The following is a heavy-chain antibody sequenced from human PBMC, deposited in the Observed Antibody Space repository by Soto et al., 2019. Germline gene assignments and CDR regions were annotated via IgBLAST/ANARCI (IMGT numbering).Heavy chain of an antibody. J-gene: IGHJ5*02. V-gene: IGHV4-4*02. CDR3: ARGAPITIFGVVTPRWFDP. CDR1: GGSISSSNW. CDR2: IYHSGST. Sequence: QVQLQESGPGLVKPSGTLSLTCAVSGGSISSSNWWSWVRQPPGKVLEWIGEIYHSGSTNYNPSLKIRVTISVDKSKNQFSLKLSSVTAADTAVYYCARGAPITIFGVVTPRWFDPWGQGTLVTVSS. D-gene: IGHD3-3*01.